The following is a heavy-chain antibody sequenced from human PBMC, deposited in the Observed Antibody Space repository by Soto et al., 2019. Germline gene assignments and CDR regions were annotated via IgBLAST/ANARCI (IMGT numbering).Heavy chain of an antibody. Sequence: GGSLRLSCAASGFTFSGSTMHWVRQASGKGLEWVGRIRSKANSYATAYAASVKGRFTISRDDSRNTAYLQMNSLKTEDTAMYYCTRYCSGDSCYNGYGMNDFWGQGTLVTVSS. J-gene: IGHJ4*02. CDR2: IRSKANSYAT. D-gene: IGHD2-15*01. CDR1: GFTFSGST. V-gene: IGHV3-73*01. CDR3: TRYCSGDSCYNGYGMNDF.